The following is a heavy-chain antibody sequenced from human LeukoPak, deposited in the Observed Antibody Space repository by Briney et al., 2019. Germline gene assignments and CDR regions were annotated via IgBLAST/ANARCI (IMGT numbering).Heavy chain of an antibody. CDR3: AREDTGGLDY. Sequence: PSETLSLTCSVSGGSISSSSHYWDWIRQPPGEGLERIGSIYYSGSTYYNPSLKSRVTISVDTSKNQFSLKLISVTAADTAVYYCAREDTGGLDYWGQGILVTVSS. CDR1: GGSISSSSHY. CDR2: IYYSGST. J-gene: IGHJ4*02. V-gene: IGHV4-39*07. D-gene: IGHD2-8*02.